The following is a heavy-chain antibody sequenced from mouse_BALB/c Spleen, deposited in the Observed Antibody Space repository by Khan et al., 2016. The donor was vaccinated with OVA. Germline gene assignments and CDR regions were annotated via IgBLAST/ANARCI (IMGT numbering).Heavy chain of an antibody. CDR2: IFPGGGSS. V-gene: IGHV1-77*01. J-gene: IGHJ3*01. CDR3: ARGGYSVFAY. D-gene: IGHD1-1*01. Sequence: QVQLQQSGPELVKPGASVKMSCKASGYTFTDYVINWVKQRTGQGLEWIGDIFPGGGSSYYTEKFKGKAKLTADNSSNTAYMQRSSLTFEDSAVYFCARGGYSVFAYWGQGTLVTVSA. CDR1: GYTFTDYV.